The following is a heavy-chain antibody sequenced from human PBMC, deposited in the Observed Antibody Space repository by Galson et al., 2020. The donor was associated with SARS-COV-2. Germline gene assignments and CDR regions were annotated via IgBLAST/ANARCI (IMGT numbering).Heavy chain of an antibody. CDR2: IKSQTDGGTT. Sequence: GESLKISCAASGFTISNAWMNWVRQAPGKGLEWVGRIKSQTDGGTTDYAAPVKGRFTISRDDSKNTLYVQMNSLQSEDTGVYYCTTGSTVPDYWGQGTLVIVSS. V-gene: IGHV3-15*01. CDR3: TTGSTVPDY. J-gene: IGHJ4*02. D-gene: IGHD4-17*01. CDR1: GFTISNAW.